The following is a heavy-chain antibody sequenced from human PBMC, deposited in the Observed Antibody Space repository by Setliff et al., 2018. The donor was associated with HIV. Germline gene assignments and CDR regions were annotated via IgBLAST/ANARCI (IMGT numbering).Heavy chain of an antibody. CDR3: ARGDGYRANDAYYDTGMDV. D-gene: IGHD5-12*01. Sequence: PSETLSLTCKVSGAPISSYYWNWIRQPPGKGLEWIGYIYNSGYSNSKPSLKSRVTISLDTSKNQFSLKLSSVTAADTAVYYCARGDGYRANDAYYDTGMDVRGQGITGTVS. J-gene: IGHJ6*02. CDR2: IYNSGYS. CDR1: GAPISSYY. V-gene: IGHV4-59*01.